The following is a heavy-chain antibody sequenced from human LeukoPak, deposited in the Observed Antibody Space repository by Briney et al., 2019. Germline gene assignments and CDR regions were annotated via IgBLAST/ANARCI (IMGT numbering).Heavy chain of an antibody. J-gene: IGHJ4*02. Sequence: SVKVSCKASGFTFTSTAMQWVRQARGQRLEWIGWIVVGSGNTNYAQKFQERVTITRDMSTSTAYMELSSLRSEDTALYYCAADPYSGYDYAFDYWGQGTLVTVSS. D-gene: IGHD5-12*01. CDR1: GFTFTSTA. V-gene: IGHV1-58*02. CDR2: IVVGSGNT. CDR3: AADPYSGYDYAFDY.